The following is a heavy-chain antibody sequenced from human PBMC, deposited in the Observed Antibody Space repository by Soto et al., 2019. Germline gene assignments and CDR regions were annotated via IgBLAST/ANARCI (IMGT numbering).Heavy chain of an antibody. CDR2: IYYSGST. CDR3: ARARQMNSDYDFWSGYSNYYMDV. CDR1: GGSISSYY. V-gene: IGHV4-59*08. Sequence: SETLSLTCTVSGGSISSYYWSWILQPPGKGLEWIGYIYYSGSTNYNPSLKSRVTISVDTSKNQFSLKLSSVTAADTAVYYCARARQMNSDYDFWSGYSNYYMDVWGKGTTFTVSS. D-gene: IGHD3-3*01. J-gene: IGHJ6*03.